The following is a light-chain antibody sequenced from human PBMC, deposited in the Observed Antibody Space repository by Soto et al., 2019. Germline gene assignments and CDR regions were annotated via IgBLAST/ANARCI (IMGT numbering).Light chain of an antibody. CDR2: DAS. V-gene: IGKV1-5*01. Sequence: DIQMTQSPSTLSASVGDRVTITCRASQSISRWLAWYQQKPGKAPKVLIWDASSLQRGVPSRFSGSGSGTEFTLTIRSLQPDDFATYYCQQYNGYSTWTFGQGTKVDIK. CDR3: QQYNGYSTWT. J-gene: IGKJ1*01. CDR1: QSISRW.